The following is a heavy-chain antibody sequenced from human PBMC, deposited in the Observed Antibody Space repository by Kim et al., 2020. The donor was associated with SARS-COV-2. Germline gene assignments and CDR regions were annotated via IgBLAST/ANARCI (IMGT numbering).Heavy chain of an antibody. J-gene: IGHJ4*02. D-gene: IGHD5-18*01. CDR1: GGSISSYY. V-gene: IGHV4-4*07. CDR3: SSSGYSYGYGLDY. CDR2: IYTSGIT. Sequence: SETLSLTCTVSGGSISSYYWSWIRQPAGKGLEWIGRIYTSGITNYNPSLKSRVTMSVDTSKNQFSLKLSSVTAADTAEYYCSSSGYSYGYGLDYWGQGTTVTVSS.